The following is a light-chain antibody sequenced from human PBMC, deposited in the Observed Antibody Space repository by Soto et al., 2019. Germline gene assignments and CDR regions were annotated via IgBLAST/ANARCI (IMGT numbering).Light chain of an antibody. J-gene: IGKJ2*01. V-gene: IGKV3-20*01. Sequence: EIVLTQSPGTLSLSPGERATLSCRASQSVSSNYLAWYQQKPGLAPRLLIYGASSRATGIPDRFSGSGSGTDFTLTISSMEPEDFAVYYCQHYGSSPPVTFAQGTKLEIK. CDR2: GAS. CDR3: QHYGSSPPVT. CDR1: QSVSSNY.